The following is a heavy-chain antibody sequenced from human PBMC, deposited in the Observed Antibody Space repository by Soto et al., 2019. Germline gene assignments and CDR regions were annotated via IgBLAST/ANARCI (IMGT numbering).Heavy chain of an antibody. CDR2: IYYSGST. V-gene: IGHV4-59*01. CDR1: GGSISSYY. Sequence: PSETLSLTCTVSGGSISSYYGSWIRQPPGKGLEWIGYIYYSGSTNYNPSLKSRVTISVDTSKNQFSLKLSSVTAADTAVYYCARVETVTTSFDYWGQGTLVTVSS. J-gene: IGHJ4*02. CDR3: ARVETVTTSFDY. D-gene: IGHD4-17*01.